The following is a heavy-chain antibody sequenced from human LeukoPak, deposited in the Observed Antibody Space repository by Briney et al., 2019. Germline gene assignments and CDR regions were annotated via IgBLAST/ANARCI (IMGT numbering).Heavy chain of an antibody. CDR1: GYTLTELS. Sequence: ASVKVSCKVSGYTLTELSMHWARQAPGKGLEWMGGVDPEDGETIYAQKFQGRVTMTEDTSTDTAYMELSSLRSEDTAVYYCAISRVRAIAYDSSGYDAFDIWGQGTMVTVSS. V-gene: IGHV1-24*01. D-gene: IGHD3-22*01. CDR2: VDPEDGET. J-gene: IGHJ3*02. CDR3: AISRVRAIAYDSSGYDAFDI.